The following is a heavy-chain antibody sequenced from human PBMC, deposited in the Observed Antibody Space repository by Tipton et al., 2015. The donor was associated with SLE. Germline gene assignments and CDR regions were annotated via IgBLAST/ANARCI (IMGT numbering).Heavy chain of an antibody. CDR3: ARVEFYYDSSGYYHDAFDI. D-gene: IGHD3-22*01. CDR2: INHSGST. CDR1: GGPFSDYY. Sequence: TLSLTCAVYGGPFSDYYWSWIRQPPGKGLEWIGEINHSGSTNYNPSLKSRVTISIDTSKNQFSLKLSSVTAADTAVYYCARVEFYYDSSGYYHDAFDIWGQGTMVTVSS. V-gene: IGHV4-34*01. J-gene: IGHJ3*02.